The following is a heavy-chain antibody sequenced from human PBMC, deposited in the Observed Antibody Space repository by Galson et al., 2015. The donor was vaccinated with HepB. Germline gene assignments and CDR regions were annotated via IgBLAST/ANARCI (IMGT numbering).Heavy chain of an antibody. V-gene: IGHV1-46*01. Sequence: SVKVSCKASGYTFTNYYMHWVRQAPGQGLEWMGVINPSGDRTGYAPKFQGRVTITRDTSTSTVYMELRSLTSEDTAIYYCVSHPDMAGLDVWGQGTAVTVSS. CDR1: GYTFTNYY. CDR3: VSHPDMAGLDV. CDR2: INPSGDRT. D-gene: IGHD2-15*01. J-gene: IGHJ6*02.